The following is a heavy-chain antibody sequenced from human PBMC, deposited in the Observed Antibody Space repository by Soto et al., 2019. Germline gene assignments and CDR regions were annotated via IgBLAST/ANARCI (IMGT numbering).Heavy chain of an antibody. J-gene: IGHJ3*02. CDR3: ARYSDASGFAAFDI. CDR2: VHHTGSP. Sequence: LSLTCAVSGYPISNVYYWGWIWQPPGKGLEWIGSVHHTGSPYYNPSLKSRVTISLDTSKNQFSLKLNSVTASDTAVYYCARYSDASGFAAFDIWGQGTMVTVSS. D-gene: IGHD3-22*01. V-gene: IGHV4-38-2*01. CDR1: GYPISNVYY.